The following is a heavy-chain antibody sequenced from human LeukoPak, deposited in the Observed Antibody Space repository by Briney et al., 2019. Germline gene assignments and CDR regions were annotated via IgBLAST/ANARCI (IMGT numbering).Heavy chain of an antibody. Sequence: ASVKVSCKASGYTFSSHGISWVRQAPGQGLEWMGWISVYNGNRNYAQNLQDRVTMTTDTSTSTAYMELRSLRSDDTAVYYCARADILTGRDAFDTWGQGTMVTVSS. CDR2: ISVYNGNR. CDR3: ARADILTGRDAFDT. D-gene: IGHD3-9*01. J-gene: IGHJ3*02. CDR1: GYTFSSHG. V-gene: IGHV1-18*01.